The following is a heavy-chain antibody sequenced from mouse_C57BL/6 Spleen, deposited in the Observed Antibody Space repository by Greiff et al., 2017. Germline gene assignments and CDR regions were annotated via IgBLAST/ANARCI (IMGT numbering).Heavy chain of an antibody. CDR2: VYPYNGGT. CDR3: ARSIYDGYDRCAY. V-gene: IGHV1-36*01. CDR1: GFTFTDYY. Sequence: VQLQQSGPVLVKPGPSVKISCKASGFTFTDYYMHWVKQSHGKSLEWIGLVYPYNGGTSYNQKFKGKATLTVDTSSSTAYMELNSLTSEDTAVYEGARSIYDGYDRCAYWGQGTLVTVSA. J-gene: IGHJ3*01. D-gene: IGHD2-3*01.